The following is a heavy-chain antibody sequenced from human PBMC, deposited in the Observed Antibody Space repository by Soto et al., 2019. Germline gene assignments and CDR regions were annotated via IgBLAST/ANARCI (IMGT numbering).Heavy chain of an antibody. V-gene: IGHV1-3*01. CDR1: GYTFTSYA. D-gene: IGHD3-10*01. CDR2: INAGNGNT. Sequence: GDSVKVSCKASGYTFTSYAMHWVRQAPGQRLEWMGWINAGNGNTKYSQKFQGRVTITRDTSASTAYMELSSLRSEDTAVYYCARNFLGFGEYGMDVWGQGTTVTVSS. CDR3: ARNFLGFGEYGMDV. J-gene: IGHJ6*02.